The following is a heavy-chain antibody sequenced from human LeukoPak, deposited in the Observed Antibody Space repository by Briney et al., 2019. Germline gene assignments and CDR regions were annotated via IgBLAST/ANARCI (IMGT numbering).Heavy chain of an antibody. CDR2: IIPIFGTA. CDR1: GGTFSSYA. Sequence: SVKVSCKASGGTFSSYAISWVRQAPGQGLEWMGGIIPIFGTANYAQKFQGRVTITTDESTSTAYMELSSLRSEDMAVYCCARESTMTIGFYDWGQGTLVTVSS. V-gene: IGHV1-69*05. J-gene: IGHJ4*02. CDR3: ARESTMTIGFYD. D-gene: IGHD4-17*01.